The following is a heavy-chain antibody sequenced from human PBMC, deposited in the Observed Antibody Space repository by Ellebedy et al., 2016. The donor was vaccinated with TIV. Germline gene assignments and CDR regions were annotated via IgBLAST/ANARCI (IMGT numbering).Heavy chain of an antibody. CDR1: GYTFTSYD. V-gene: IGHV1-8*01. CDR2: MNPNSGNT. Sequence: ASVKVSXXASGYTFTSYDINWVRQATGQGLEWMGWMNPNSGNTGYAQKFQGRVTMTRNTSISTAYMELSSLRSEDTAVYYCARRYSGYDRYWYFDLWGRGTLVTVSS. CDR3: ARRYSGYDRYWYFDL. J-gene: IGHJ2*01. D-gene: IGHD5-12*01.